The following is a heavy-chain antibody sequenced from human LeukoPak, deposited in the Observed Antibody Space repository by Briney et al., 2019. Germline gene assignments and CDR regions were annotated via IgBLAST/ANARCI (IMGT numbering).Heavy chain of an antibody. V-gene: IGHV3-7*01. CDR1: GFTFSSYW. CDR3: ARYRYYYDSSGFDY. J-gene: IGHJ4*02. Sequence: GGSLGLSCAASGFTFSSYWMSWVRQAPGKGLEWVANIKQDGSEKYYVDSVKGRFTISRDNAKNSLYLQMNSLRAEDTAVYYCARYRYYYDSSGFDYWGQGTLVTVSS. D-gene: IGHD3-22*01. CDR2: IKQDGSEK.